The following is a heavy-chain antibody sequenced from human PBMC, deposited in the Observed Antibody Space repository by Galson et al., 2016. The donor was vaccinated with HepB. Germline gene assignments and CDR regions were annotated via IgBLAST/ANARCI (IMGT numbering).Heavy chain of an antibody. D-gene: IGHD3-22*01. CDR1: GASIRGYY. J-gene: IGHJ4*02. CDR3: ARTGWHTSGRYYFDY. V-gene: IGHV4-4*07. Sequence: SETLSLTCTVSGASIRGYYWSWIRQPAGKGLEWIGRIYSSGYTNYNPSLKSRVTVSVDTPKNQFSLEVTSLTAADTAMYYCARTGWHTSGRYYFDYWGQGTLVIVSS. CDR2: IYSSGYT.